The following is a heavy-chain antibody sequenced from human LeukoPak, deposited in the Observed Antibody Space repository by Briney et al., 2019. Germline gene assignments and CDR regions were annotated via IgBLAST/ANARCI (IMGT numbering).Heavy chain of an antibody. D-gene: IGHD1-26*01. CDR2: MYSHGLT. CDR3: VRDIGSYPPEK. V-gene: IGHV3-53*01. J-gene: IGHJ4*02. CDR1: GFSVSSTY. Sequence: GGSLRLSCAASGFSVSSTYMSWVRQAPGKGLEWVSLMYSHGLTSYGDSVRGRFTISRDTSKNTLHLQMNSLRAEDTAIYYCVRDIGSYPPEKWGQGTLVIVSS.